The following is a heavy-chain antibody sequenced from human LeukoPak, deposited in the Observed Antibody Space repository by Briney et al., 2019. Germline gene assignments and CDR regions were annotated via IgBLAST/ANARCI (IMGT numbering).Heavy chain of an antibody. CDR3: ARDNVRWQHRTAFDI. J-gene: IGHJ3*02. CDR2: IYYSGST. CDR1: GGSISSSSYY. Sequence: SETLSLTCTVSGGSISSSSYYWGWIRQPPGKGLEWIGSIYYSGSTYYNPSLKSRVTISVDTSKNQFSLKVSSVTAADTAVYYCARDNVRWQHRTAFDIWGQGTMVTVSS. D-gene: IGHD4-23*01. V-gene: IGHV4-39*07.